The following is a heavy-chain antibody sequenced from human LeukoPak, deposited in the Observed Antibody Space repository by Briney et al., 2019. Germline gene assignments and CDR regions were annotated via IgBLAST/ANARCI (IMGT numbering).Heavy chain of an antibody. CDR1: GFTFSRYT. Sequence: GGSLRLSCAASGFTFSRYTLSWVRQAPGTGLEWVSSISSSGTYIYYADSVKGRFTISRDNAKNSLFPQMNSLRAEDTAVYYCARRWLRGDAFDIWGQGTMVTVSS. CDR2: ISSSGTYI. V-gene: IGHV3-21*01. CDR3: ARRWLRGDAFDI. D-gene: IGHD5-12*01. J-gene: IGHJ3*02.